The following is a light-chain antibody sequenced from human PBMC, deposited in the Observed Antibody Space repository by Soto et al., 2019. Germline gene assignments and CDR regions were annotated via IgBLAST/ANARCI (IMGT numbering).Light chain of an antibody. CDR3: AAWDDSLNVVV. CDR1: RTNIGSNT. J-gene: IGLJ2*01. V-gene: IGLV1-44*01. CDR2: TCN. Sequence: QSVLTQPPSASGTPGQTVTISCSGSRTNIGSNTLNWYQQLPGTAPQLLISTCNQRPSGVRDRFSGSKSGTSASLAISGLQSDDEADYYCAAWDDSLNVVVFGGGTKLTVL.